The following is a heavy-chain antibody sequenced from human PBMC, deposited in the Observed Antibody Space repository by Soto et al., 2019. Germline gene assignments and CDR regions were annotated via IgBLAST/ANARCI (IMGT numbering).Heavy chain of an antibody. D-gene: IGHD3-10*01. V-gene: IGHV3-23*01. CDR3: AKDNVVVPRAGLLWFGEDSYYYYGMDV. CDR1: GFTFSSYA. Sequence: GGSLRLSCAASGFTFSSYAMSWVRQAPGKGLEWVSAISGSGGSTYYADSVKGRFTISRDNSKNTLYLQMNSLRAEDTAVYYCAKDNVVVPRAGLLWFGEDSYYYYGMDVWGQGTTVTVSS. CDR2: ISGSGGST. J-gene: IGHJ6*02.